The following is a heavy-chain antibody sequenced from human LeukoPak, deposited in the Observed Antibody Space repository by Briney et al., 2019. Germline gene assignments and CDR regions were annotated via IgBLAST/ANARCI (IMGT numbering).Heavy chain of an antibody. CDR3: ARDRPDVLLGFGESLTY. J-gene: IGHJ4*02. V-gene: IGHV3-7*01. Sequence: GGSLRLSCAASGVTFSRYWMSWVRQAPGKGLEGVANIKQDGSEKYYVDSVKGRFTISRDNAKNSLYLQMNSLRVEDTAVYYCARDRPDVLLGFGESLTYWGQGTLVTVSS. CDR1: GVTFSRYW. D-gene: IGHD3-10*01. CDR2: IKQDGSEK.